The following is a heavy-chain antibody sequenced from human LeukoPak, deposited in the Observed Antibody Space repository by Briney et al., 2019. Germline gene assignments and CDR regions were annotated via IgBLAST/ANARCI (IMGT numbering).Heavy chain of an antibody. V-gene: IGHV3-53*01. CDR2: IYSGGST. J-gene: IGHJ5*02. Sequence: GRSLSLSCPASAFTVSNRYMTWVRQAPGEGLEWVSVIYSGGSTNYADSVKGRFTVSRDSSKNTLYVQMNSLRAEDTAVYYCATIVHWGQGTLVTVSS. CDR1: AFTVSNRY. CDR3: ATIVH.